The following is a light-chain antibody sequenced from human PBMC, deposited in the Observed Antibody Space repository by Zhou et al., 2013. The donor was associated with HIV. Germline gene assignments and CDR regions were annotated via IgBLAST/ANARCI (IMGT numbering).Light chain of an antibody. V-gene: IGKV1-5*03. Sequence: DIQMTQSPSTLSASVGDRVTITCRASEHISDWLAWYQHRPGKAPKLLIYRASTLESGVPSRFSGGGFGTEFTLTISGLQPDDVATYYCQQYNSYPWTFGQGTKVEIK. J-gene: IGKJ1*01. CDR3: QQYNSYPWT. CDR1: EHISDW. CDR2: RAS.